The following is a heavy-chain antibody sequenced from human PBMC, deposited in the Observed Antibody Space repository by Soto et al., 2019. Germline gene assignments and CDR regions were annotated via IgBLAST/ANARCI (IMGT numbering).Heavy chain of an antibody. J-gene: IGHJ4*02. Sequence: GGSLRLSCAASGFTFSSYGMHWVRQAPGKGLEWVAVISYDGSNKYYADSVKGRFTISRDNSKNTLYLQMNSLRAEDTAVYYCANYKKPVVGPAYYDFWSGYQFGYWGQGTLVTVSS. CDR3: ANYKKPVVGPAYYDFWSGYQFGY. V-gene: IGHV3-30*18. CDR2: ISYDGSNK. D-gene: IGHD3-3*01. CDR1: GFTFSSYG.